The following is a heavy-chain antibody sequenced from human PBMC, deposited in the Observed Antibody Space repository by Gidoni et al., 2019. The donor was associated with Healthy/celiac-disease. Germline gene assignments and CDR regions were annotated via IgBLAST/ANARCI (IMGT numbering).Heavy chain of an antibody. V-gene: IGHV3-21*01. Sequence: EVQLVESGGGLVKPGGSLRLSCAASGFTFSSYSMNWVRQAPGKGLEWVSSISSSSSYIYYADSVKGRFTISRDNAKNSLYLQMNSLRAEDTAVYYCARDVRITIFGVVIPRADYYYYGMDVWGQGTTVTVSS. CDR3: ARDVRITIFGVVIPRADYYYYGMDV. CDR2: ISSSSSYI. J-gene: IGHJ6*02. CDR1: GFTFSSYS. D-gene: IGHD3-3*01.